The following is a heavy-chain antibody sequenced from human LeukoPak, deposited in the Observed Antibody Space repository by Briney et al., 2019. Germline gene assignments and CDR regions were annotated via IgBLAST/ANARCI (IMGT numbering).Heavy chain of an antibody. Sequence: GGSLRLSCVASAFTFKTYTLNWVRQTPGKGLEWVSYISTASDIINYADSVRGRFTISRDNAKNSLYLYMNSLTPEDTALYYCARTVECHFDFRGQGTLVTVSS. CDR3: ARTVECHFDF. CDR2: ISTASDII. D-gene: IGHD5-24*01. J-gene: IGHJ4*02. V-gene: IGHV3-21*01. CDR1: AFTFKTYT.